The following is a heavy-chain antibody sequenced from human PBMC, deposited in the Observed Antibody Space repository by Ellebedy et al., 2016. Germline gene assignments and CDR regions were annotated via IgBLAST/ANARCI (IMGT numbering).Heavy chain of an antibody. CDR1: GGSFSGYY. V-gene: IGHV4-34*01. J-gene: IGHJ4*02. CDR2: INHSGST. D-gene: IGHD3-16*02. CDR3: ARGPYVWGSYRPSDY. Sequence: GSLRLXCAVYGGSFSGYYWSWIRQPPGKGLEWIGEINHSGSTNYNPSLKSRVTISVDTSKNQFSLKLSSVTAADTAVYYCARGPYVWGSYRPSDYWGQGTLVTVSS.